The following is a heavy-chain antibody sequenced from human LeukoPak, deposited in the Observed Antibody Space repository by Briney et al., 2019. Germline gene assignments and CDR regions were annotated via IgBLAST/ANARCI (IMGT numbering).Heavy chain of an antibody. CDR3: ARGGTYYYDSSGQSYYYYGMDV. D-gene: IGHD3-22*01. CDR1: GGSFSGYY. CDR2: INHSGST. Sequence: SETLSLTCAVYGGSFSGYYWSWIRQPPGKGLEWIGEINHSGSTNYNPSLKSRVTMSVDTSKNQFSLKLSSVTAADTAVYYCARGGTYYYDSSGQSYYYYGMDVWGQGTTVTVSS. J-gene: IGHJ6*02. V-gene: IGHV4-34*01.